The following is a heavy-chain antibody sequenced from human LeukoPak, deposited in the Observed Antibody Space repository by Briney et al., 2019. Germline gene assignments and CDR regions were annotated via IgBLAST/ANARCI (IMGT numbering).Heavy chain of an antibody. V-gene: IGHV3-30-3*01. CDR1: GFTFSSYA. Sequence: PGGSLRLSCAASGFTFSSYAMHWVRQAPGKGLEWVAVISYDGSNKYFADSVKGRFTISRDNSKNTLYLQMNSLRAEDTAVYYCAKDSSPSEWGYKALYYYYGMDVWGQGTTVTVSS. D-gene: IGHD5-24*01. CDR2: ISYDGSNK. J-gene: IGHJ6*02. CDR3: AKDSSPSEWGYKALYYYYGMDV.